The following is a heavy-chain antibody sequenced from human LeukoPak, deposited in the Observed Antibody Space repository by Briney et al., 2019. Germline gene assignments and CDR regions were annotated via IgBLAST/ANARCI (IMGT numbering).Heavy chain of an antibody. Sequence: ASVKVSCKASGYTFTSYAMHWVRQAPGQRLEWMGWINAGNGNTKYSQEFQGRVTITRDTSASTAYMELSSLRSEDMAVYYCARDECSGGSCYPIFDYWGQGTLVTVSS. V-gene: IGHV1-3*03. J-gene: IGHJ4*02. CDR2: INAGNGNT. CDR3: ARDECSGGSCYPIFDY. D-gene: IGHD2-15*01. CDR1: GYTFTSYA.